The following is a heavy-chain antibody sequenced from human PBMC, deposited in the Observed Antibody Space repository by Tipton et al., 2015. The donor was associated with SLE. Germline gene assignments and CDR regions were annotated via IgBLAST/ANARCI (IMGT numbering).Heavy chain of an antibody. CDR2: ISSSSSYI. V-gene: IGHV3-21*03. J-gene: IGHJ6*02. Sequence: GSLRLSCAASGFTFSSYSMNWVRQAPGKGLEWVSSISSSSSYIYYADSVKGRFTISRDNAKNSLYLQMNSLRAEDTAVYYCARAMAAAIYYGMDVWGRGTTVTVSS. D-gene: IGHD2-2*01. CDR3: ARAMAAAIYYGMDV. CDR1: GFTFSSYS.